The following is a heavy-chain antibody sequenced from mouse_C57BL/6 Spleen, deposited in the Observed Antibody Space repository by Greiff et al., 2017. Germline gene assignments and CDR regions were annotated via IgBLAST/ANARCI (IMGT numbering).Heavy chain of an antibody. D-gene: IGHD2-2*01. CDR3: ARARALVTAWFAY. CDR1: GYTFTSYW. Sequence: QVQLQQPGTELVKPGASVTLSCKASGYTFTSYWMHWVKQRPGQGLEWIGTINPSTGGTNYNEKFKSKATLTVDKSSSTAYMQLSSLTSEDSAVYYCARARALVTAWFAYWGQGTLVTVSA. J-gene: IGHJ3*01. V-gene: IGHV1-53*01. CDR2: INPSTGGT.